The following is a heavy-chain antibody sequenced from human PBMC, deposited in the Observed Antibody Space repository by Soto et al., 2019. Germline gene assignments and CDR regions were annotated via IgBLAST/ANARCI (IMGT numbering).Heavy chain of an antibody. CDR1: GCTFSSYA. Sequence: GGSLRLSCTASGCTFSSYAMSWVRQAPGKGLEWVSAISGSGGSTYYADSVKGRFTISRDNSKDTLYLKMNSLRAEDTAGYYCAKDEVGATYSSGRLLEPWGRGT. V-gene: IGHV3-23*01. D-gene: IGHD6-19*01. CDR2: ISGSGGST. J-gene: IGHJ5*02. CDR3: AKDEVGATYSSGRLLEP.